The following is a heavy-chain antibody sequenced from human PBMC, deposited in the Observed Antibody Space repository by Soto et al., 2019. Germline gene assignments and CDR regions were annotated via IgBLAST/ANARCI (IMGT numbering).Heavy chain of an antibody. J-gene: IGHJ6*02. V-gene: IGHV3-74*01. CDR3: ARTPGSSHYYFYGLEV. Sequence: HPGGSLRLSCAASGFTFSNYWMHWVRQAPGKGLVWVSRINGDGSSTNYADSVKGRFTISRDNAKDTLYLQMNTLRAEDTALYYCARTPGSSHYYFYGLEVWGQGTTVTVSS. D-gene: IGHD1-26*01. CDR2: INGDGSST. CDR1: GFTFSNYW.